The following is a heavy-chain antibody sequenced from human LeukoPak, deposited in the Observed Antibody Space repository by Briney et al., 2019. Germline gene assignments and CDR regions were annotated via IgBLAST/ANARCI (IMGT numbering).Heavy chain of an antibody. CDR2: ISYDGSNR. J-gene: IGHJ3*02. CDR1: GFTFSSHG. Sequence: GGSLRLSCAASGFTFSSHGMHWVRQAPGKGLEWVAVISYDGSNRYYADSVEGRFTISRDNSKNTLYLQMNSLRAEDTAVYYCAKDRSRLLRWPDAFDIWGQGTMVTVSS. CDR3: AKDRSRLLRWPDAFDI. V-gene: IGHV3-30*18. D-gene: IGHD3-10*02.